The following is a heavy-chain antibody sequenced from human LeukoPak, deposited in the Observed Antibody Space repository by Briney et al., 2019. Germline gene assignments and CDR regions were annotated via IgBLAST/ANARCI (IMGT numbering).Heavy chain of an antibody. Sequence: PGGSLRLSCAASGFTFSTYAMSWVRQAPGKGLEWVSSTSGSSGSTYYADSVKGRFTISRDNSKKTLYLQMNSLRAEDAAVYYCAKDIVVVPAASDAFDIWGQGTMVTVSS. CDR2: TSGSSGST. V-gene: IGHV3-23*01. CDR3: AKDIVVVPAASDAFDI. D-gene: IGHD2-2*01. CDR1: GFTFSTYA. J-gene: IGHJ3*02.